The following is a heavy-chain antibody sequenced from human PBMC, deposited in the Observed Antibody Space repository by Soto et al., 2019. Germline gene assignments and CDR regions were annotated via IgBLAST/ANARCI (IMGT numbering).Heavy chain of an antibody. CDR2: INHSGTT. CDR1: GGSFSGYY. D-gene: IGHD4-17*01. V-gene: IGHV4-34*01. J-gene: IGHJ5*02. CDR3: ARVGVRDGDYGVSRFDP. Sequence: QVQLQQWGAGLLKPSETLSLTCAVYGGSFSGYYWSWIRQPPGKGLEWIGEINHSGTTNYNPSLNSRVTISVDTSKKQFSLKLSSVTAADTAVYYCARVGVRDGDYGVSRFDPWGQGTLVTVSS.